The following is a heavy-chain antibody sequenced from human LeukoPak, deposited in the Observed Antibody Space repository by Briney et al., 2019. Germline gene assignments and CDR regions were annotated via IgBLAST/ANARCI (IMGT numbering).Heavy chain of an antibody. CDR3: AREGYCSSTSCYGKSWFDP. CDR1: GGSISSYY. Sequence: PSETLSLTCTVSGGSISSYYWSWIRQPPGKGLEWIGYIYYSRSTNYNPSLKSRVTISVDTSKDQFSLKLSSVTAADTAVYYCAREGYCSSTSCYGKSWFDPWGQGTLVTVSS. CDR2: IYYSRST. V-gene: IGHV4-59*01. J-gene: IGHJ5*02. D-gene: IGHD2-2*01.